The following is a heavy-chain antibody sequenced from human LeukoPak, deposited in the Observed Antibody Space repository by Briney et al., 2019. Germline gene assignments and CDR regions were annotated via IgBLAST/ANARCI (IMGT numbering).Heavy chain of an antibody. J-gene: IGHJ6*02. D-gene: IGHD4-17*01. CDR1: GFTVSSNY. CDR2: IYSGGST. CDR3: ARGPGNYGDYVGYYGMDV. Sequence: GGSLRLSCAASGFTVSSNYMSWVRQAPGKGLEWVLVIYSGGSTYYADSVKGRFTISRDNSKNTLYLQMNSLRAEDTAVYYCARGPGNYGDYVGYYGMDVWGQGTTVTVSS. V-gene: IGHV3-66*02.